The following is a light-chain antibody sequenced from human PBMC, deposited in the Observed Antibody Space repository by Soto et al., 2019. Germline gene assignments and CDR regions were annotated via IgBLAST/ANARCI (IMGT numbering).Light chain of an antibody. J-gene: IGKJ5*01. Sequence: DIQMTQSPSSLSASLGDRVTITCQASQDISNYLNCYQQKPGKAPKLLIYDASNLETGVPSRFSGSGSGTDFTFTISSLQPEDIATYYCQQYDNLPITFGQGTRLEIK. CDR3: QQYDNLPIT. V-gene: IGKV1-33*01. CDR2: DAS. CDR1: QDISNY.